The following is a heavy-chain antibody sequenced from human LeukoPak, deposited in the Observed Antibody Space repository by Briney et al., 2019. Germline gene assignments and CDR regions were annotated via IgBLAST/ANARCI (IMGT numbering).Heavy chain of an antibody. CDR3: ASFGYSSSGY. V-gene: IGHV1-69*04. Sequence: SVKVSCKASGGTFSSYAISWVRQAPGQGLEWMGRIIPILGIANYAQKFQGRVTITAEKSTSTAYMELSSLRSEDTAVYYCASFGYSSSGYWGQGTLVTVSS. D-gene: IGHD6-13*01. CDR1: GGTFSSYA. CDR2: IIPILGIA. J-gene: IGHJ4*02.